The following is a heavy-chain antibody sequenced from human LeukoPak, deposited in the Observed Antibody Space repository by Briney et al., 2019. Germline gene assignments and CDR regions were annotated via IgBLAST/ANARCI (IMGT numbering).Heavy chain of an antibody. CDR3: ARSNPEYYFDY. CDR2: IRGNGGST. V-gene: IGHV3-64*02. CDR1: GFTFSNYA. Sequence: GGSLRLSCAASGFTFSNYAIHWVRQPPGKGLEYVSGIRGNGGSTHYAASGNGRSTISRDNSKNTVYLQMGSLRPEDVAVYYCARSNPEYYFDYWGQGTLVTVSS. D-gene: IGHD3-16*01. J-gene: IGHJ4*02.